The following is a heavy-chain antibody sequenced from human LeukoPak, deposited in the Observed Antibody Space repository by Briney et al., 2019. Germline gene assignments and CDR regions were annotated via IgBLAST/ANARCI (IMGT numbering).Heavy chain of an antibody. CDR2: IYYSGST. CDR1: GGSISSSSYY. Sequence: SETLSLTCTVSGGSISSSSYYWGWIRQPPGKGLEWIGSIYYSGSTYYNPSLKSRVTISVDTSKNQFSLKPSSVTAADTAVYYCASLDRRNSGYDFEEDYWGQGTLVTVSS. CDR3: ASLDRRNSGYDFEEDY. J-gene: IGHJ4*02. V-gene: IGHV4-39*01. D-gene: IGHD5-12*01.